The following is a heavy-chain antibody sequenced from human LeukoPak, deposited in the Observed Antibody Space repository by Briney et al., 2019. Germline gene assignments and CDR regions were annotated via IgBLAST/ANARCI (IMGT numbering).Heavy chain of an antibody. Sequence: PGGSLRLSCAASGLTFSSYAMNWVRQAPGRGLEGVSGISSSGGSTHYTDSVKGRFPISRDSSKNTLYLQMNSLRVEDTAVYYCAKLAPAEYSGYDGDYWGQGTLVTVSS. J-gene: IGHJ4*02. CDR1: GLTFSSYA. CDR3: AKLAPAEYSGYDGDY. V-gene: IGHV3-23*01. D-gene: IGHD5-12*01. CDR2: ISSSGGST.